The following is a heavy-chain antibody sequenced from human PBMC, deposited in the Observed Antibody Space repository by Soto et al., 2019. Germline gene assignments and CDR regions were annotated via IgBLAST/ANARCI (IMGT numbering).Heavy chain of an antibody. Sequence: PGGSLRLSCAASGFTFSSYSMNWVRQAPGKGLEWVSSISSSSSYIYYADSVKGRFTISRDNAKNSLYLQMNSLRAEDTAVCYCARDLSLPLATHYYYYGMDVWGQGTTVTVSS. CDR1: GFTFSSYS. V-gene: IGHV3-21*01. D-gene: IGHD2-15*01. CDR3: ARDLSLPLATHYYYYGMDV. J-gene: IGHJ6*02. CDR2: ISSSSSYI.